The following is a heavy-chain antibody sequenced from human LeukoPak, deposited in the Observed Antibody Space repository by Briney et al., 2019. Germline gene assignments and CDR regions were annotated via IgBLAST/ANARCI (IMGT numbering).Heavy chain of an antibody. CDR3: AKEVLKAFDY. Sequence: GGSLRLSCAASGFTFSSYAMSWVRQAPAKGLEWVSTISGSGFSTYYADSVKGRFTISRDNSKNTLYLQMNSLRAEDMAVYYCAKEVLKAFDYWGQGTLVTVSS. CDR2: ISGSGFST. CDR1: GFTFSSYA. D-gene: IGHD3-10*01. J-gene: IGHJ4*02. V-gene: IGHV3-23*01.